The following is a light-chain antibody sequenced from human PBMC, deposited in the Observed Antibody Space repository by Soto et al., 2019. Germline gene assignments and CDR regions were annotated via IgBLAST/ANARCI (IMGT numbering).Light chain of an antibody. CDR3: QQYDNPPLT. CDR1: HDIRGF. Sequence: DIQMTQSPASLSASVGDRVTITCQATHDIRGFLNWYQQKPGKAPKLLIYDASDLETGVPSRFSGDGSGTDYTLTISSLQPEDIATYYCQQYDNPPLTFCPGTRL. J-gene: IGKJ5*01. CDR2: DAS. V-gene: IGKV1-33*01.